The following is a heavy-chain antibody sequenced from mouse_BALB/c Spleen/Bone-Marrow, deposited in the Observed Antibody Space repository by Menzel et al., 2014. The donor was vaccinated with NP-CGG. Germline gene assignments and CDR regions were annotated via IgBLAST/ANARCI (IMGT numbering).Heavy chain of an antibody. CDR3: ARGMVTTSYWYFDV. D-gene: IGHD2-1*01. Sequence: EVQLQQSGPEPEKPGASVRISCKAPGYSFTGYNMNWVKQSIGRSLEWIGNIDPYYSGTIYNQNFKGKATLTVDKSSSTAYMQLKSLTSEDSAVYFCARGMVTTSYWYFDVWGAGTTVTVSS. CDR1: GYSFTGYN. V-gene: IGHV1-39*01. CDR2: IDPYYSGT. J-gene: IGHJ1*01.